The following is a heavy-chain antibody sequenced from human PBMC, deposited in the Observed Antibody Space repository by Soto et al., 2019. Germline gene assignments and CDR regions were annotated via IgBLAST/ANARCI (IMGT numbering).Heavy chain of an antibody. V-gene: IGHV1-8*01. D-gene: IGHD4-17*01. CDR2: MNPNTGNT. CDR3: ARGSNYGVGGRPGGVAFDI. Sequence: QVQLVQSGAEVKKPGASVKVSCKASGYTFTTYDINWVRQATGQGLEWMGWMNPNTGNTGYAQKFPGRLIMTRNTSISTAYMELSGLTSKDTALYYCARGSNYGVGGRPGGVAFDIWGQGTLVTVSS. J-gene: IGHJ3*02. CDR1: GYTFTTYD.